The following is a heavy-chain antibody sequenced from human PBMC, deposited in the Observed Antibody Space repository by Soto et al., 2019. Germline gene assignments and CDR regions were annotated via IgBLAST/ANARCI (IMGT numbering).Heavy chain of an antibody. V-gene: IGHV3-30*03. D-gene: IGHD3-3*01. J-gene: IGHJ4*02. CDR2: ISFDGSDK. CDR3: ARSTDSDDIDFKIGF. Sequence: QVQLVESGGGVVQPGRSLRLSCAASGFTFSSYGMHWVRQAPGKGLEWVAVISFDGSDKYYGDSVKGRFTVSRDNSKNTLYVQMNSLRAEATAVYYCARSTDSDDIDFKIGFWGQGTLVTVS. CDR1: GFTFSSYG.